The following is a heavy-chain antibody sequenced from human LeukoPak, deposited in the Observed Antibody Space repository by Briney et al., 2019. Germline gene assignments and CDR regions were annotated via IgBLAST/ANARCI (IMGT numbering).Heavy chain of an antibody. V-gene: IGHV1-3*01. Sequence: ASVKVSCKASGYTFTSYAMHWVSQAPGQRLEWMGWINAGNGNTKYSQKFQGRVTITRDTSASTAYMELSSLRSEDTAVYYCARGYCSSTSCYRPYYYYGMDVWGQGTTVTVSS. D-gene: IGHD2-2*02. CDR1: GYTFTSYA. CDR3: ARGYCSSTSCYRPYYYYGMDV. CDR2: INAGNGNT. J-gene: IGHJ6*02.